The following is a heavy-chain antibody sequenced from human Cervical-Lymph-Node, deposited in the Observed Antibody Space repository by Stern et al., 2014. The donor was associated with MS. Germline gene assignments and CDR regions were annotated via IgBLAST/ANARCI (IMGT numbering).Heavy chain of an antibody. CDR3: ARILEYSSSWSFDY. D-gene: IGHD6-13*01. CDR2: IYYSGST. V-gene: IGHV4-31*03. Sequence: MQLVESGPGLVKPSQTLSLTCTVSGGSISSGGYYWSWIRQHPGKGLGWIGYIYYSGSTYYKPSLKRRVTISVDTSKNQFSLKLSSVTAADTAVYYCARILEYSSSWSFDYWGKGTLVTVSS. J-gene: IGHJ4*02. CDR1: GGSISSGGYY.